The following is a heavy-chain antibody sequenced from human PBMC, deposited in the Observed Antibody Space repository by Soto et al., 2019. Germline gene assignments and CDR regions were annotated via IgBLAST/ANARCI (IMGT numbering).Heavy chain of an antibody. J-gene: IGHJ6*02. CDR3: ARDRPQATATVVTGYYYGMDV. CDR2: ISYDGSNK. Sequence: QVQLAESGGGVVQPGRSLRLSCAASGFTFSSYAMHWVRQAPGKGLEWVAVISYDGSNKYYADSVKGRFTISRDNSKNTLYLQMNSLRAEDTAVYYCARDRPQATATVVTGYYYGMDVWGQGTTVTVSS. V-gene: IGHV3-30-3*01. CDR1: GFTFSSYA. D-gene: IGHD4-17*01.